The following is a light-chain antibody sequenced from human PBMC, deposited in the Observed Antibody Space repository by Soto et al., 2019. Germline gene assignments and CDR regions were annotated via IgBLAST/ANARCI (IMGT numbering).Light chain of an antibody. CDR3: SSYAGSNNPVV. Sequence: QSVLTQPPSASGSPGQSVAISCTGTSSDVGGSNYVSWYQHHPGKAPKLIIYDVTQWPSGVPDRFSGSKSGNTASLTVSGLQAEDEADYYCSSYAGSNNPVVFGGGTKLTVL. CDR1: SSDVGGSNY. J-gene: IGLJ2*01. CDR2: DVT. V-gene: IGLV2-8*01.